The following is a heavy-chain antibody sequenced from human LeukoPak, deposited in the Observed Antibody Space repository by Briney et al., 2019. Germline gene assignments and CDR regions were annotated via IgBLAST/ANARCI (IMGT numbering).Heavy chain of an antibody. J-gene: IGHJ4*02. CDR2: IYHSGST. V-gene: IGHV4-30-2*01. Sequence: SETLSLTCAVSGVSISSGGYSWSCIRQPPGKGLEWIGYIYHSGSTYYNPSLKSRVTISVDRSKNQFSLKLSSVTAADTAVYYCASYVLRYFDYWGQGTLVTVSS. CDR3: ASYVLRYFDY. D-gene: IGHD3-9*01. CDR1: GVSISSGGYS.